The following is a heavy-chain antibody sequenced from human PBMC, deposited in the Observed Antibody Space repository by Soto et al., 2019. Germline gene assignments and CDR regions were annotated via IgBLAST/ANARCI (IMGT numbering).Heavy chain of an antibody. Sequence: GGSLRLSCAASGFTFSSYWMNWVRQAPGKGLEWVANIKQDGSEKYYVDSVKGRFTISRDNAKNSLYLQMNSLRAEDTAVYYCARESTELLAGEDYWGQGTLVTVSS. J-gene: IGHJ4*02. CDR3: ARESTELLAGEDY. V-gene: IGHV3-7*01. CDR1: GFTFSSYW. CDR2: IKQDGSEK. D-gene: IGHD3-10*01.